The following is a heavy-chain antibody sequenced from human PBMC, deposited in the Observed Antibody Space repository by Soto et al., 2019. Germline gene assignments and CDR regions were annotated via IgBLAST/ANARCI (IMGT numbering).Heavy chain of an antibody. CDR1: GGTFSSYA. Sequence: QVQLVQSGAEVKKPGSSVKVSCKASGGTFSSYAISWVRQAPGQGLKWMGGIIPIFGTANYAQKFQGRVTITADESTSTAYMELSSLRSEDTAVYYCARAGRDGYNYRGQYFDYWGQGTLVTVSS. D-gene: IGHD5-12*01. V-gene: IGHV1-69*01. CDR3: ARAGRDGYNYRGQYFDY. CDR2: IIPIFGTA. J-gene: IGHJ4*02.